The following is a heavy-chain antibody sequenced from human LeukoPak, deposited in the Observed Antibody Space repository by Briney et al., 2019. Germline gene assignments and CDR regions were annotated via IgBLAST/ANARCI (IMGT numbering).Heavy chain of an antibody. CDR3: AKDTSVARYCTNDICSPFDY. V-gene: IGHV3-23*01. D-gene: IGHD2-8*01. CDR2: ISGSGGDT. Sequence: GGSLRLSCAASGFTFSSYAMSWVRQAPGKGLQWVSAISGSGGDTYDADSVKGRFTISRDNSKNTLYLQMNSLRAEDTAVYYCAKDTSVARYCTNDICSPFDYWGQGTRVTVSS. CDR1: GFTFSSYA. J-gene: IGHJ4*02.